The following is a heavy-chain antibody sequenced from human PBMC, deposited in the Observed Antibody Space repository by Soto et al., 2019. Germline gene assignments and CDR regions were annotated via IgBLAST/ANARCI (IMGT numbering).Heavy chain of an antibody. CDR3: ARGYYDSTGYLFDY. D-gene: IGHD3-22*01. CDR1: GGSISSGDYY. Sequence: PSETLSLTRTVSGGSISSGDYYWSWLRQPPGKGLEWIGNIYYSGSTYYNPSLKSRLTMSVDTSKNQLSLKLSSVTAADTAVYYCARGYYDSTGYLFDYWGQGTLVTVSS. V-gene: IGHV4-30-4*01. CDR2: IYYSGST. J-gene: IGHJ4*02.